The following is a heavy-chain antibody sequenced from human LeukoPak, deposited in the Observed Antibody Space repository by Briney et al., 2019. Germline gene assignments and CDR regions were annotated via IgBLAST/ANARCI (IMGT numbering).Heavy chain of an antibody. V-gene: IGHV4-39*07. D-gene: IGHD3-3*01. CDR2: IYYSGST. CDR1: GGSISSSSYY. CDR3: ARGRYDFWSGYYFDY. J-gene: IGHJ4*02. Sequence: PSETLSLTCTVSGGSISSSSYYWGWIRQPPGKGLEWIGSIYYSGSTYYHPSLKSRVTISVDTSKNQFSLKLSSVTAADTAVYYCARGRYDFWSGYYFDYWGQGTLVTVSS.